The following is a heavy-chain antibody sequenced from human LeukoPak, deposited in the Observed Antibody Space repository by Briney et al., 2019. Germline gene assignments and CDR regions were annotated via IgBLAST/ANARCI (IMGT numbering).Heavy chain of an antibody. CDR3: ARPIGSSGLGGFDP. V-gene: IGHV1-2*02. CDR1: GYTFTGYY. Sequence: ASVKVSCKASGYTFTGYYMHWVRQAPGQGLEWMGWINPNSGGTSYAQKFQGRVTMTRDTSISTAYMELSRLRSGDTAVYYCARPIGSSGLGGFDPWGQGTLVTVSS. J-gene: IGHJ5*02. CDR2: INPNSGGT. D-gene: IGHD3-22*01.